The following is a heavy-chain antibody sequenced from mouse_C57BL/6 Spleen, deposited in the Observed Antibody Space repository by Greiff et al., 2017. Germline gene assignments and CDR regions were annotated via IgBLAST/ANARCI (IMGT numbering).Heavy chain of an antibody. D-gene: IGHD1-1*01. V-gene: IGHV2-5*01. CDR1: GFSLTSSG. Sequence: VKLQESGPGLVQPSQSLSITCTVSGFSLTSSGVHWVRQSPGKGLEWLGVLWRGGSTDYNAAFMSRLSITKDNSKSQVFFKMNSLQADDTAIYYCAKNAGSSSYYFNYWGQGTTLTVSS. CDR2: LWRGGST. CDR3: AKNAGSSSYYFNY. J-gene: IGHJ2*01.